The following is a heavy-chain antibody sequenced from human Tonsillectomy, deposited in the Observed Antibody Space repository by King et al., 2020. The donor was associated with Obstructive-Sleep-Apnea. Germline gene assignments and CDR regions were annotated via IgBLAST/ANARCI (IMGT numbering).Heavy chain of an antibody. CDR2: IRYDGSNK. V-gene: IGHV3-30*02. D-gene: IGHD3-10*01. CDR1: GFTFSSYG. Sequence: VQLVESGGGVVQPGGSLRLSCAASGFTFSSYGMHWVRQAPGKGLEWVAFIRYDGSNKYYADSVKGRFTISRDNSKNTLYLQINSLRAEDTAVYYCAKTSINYYGSGSYYTRYYYYGMDVWGQGTTVTVSS. J-gene: IGHJ6*02. CDR3: AKTSINYYGSGSYYTRYYYYGMDV.